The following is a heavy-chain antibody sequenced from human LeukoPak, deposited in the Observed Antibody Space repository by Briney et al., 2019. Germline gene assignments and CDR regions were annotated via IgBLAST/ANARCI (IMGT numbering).Heavy chain of an antibody. Sequence: PSETLSLTCNVSGDSISSYYWSWIRQPAGKALEWIGRIHPSGSVTFNPSLKSRVTISIDKSMDQVSLRLTSVTAADTAMYYCARDFYGGYTSGFYFDSWDQGTLVTVSS. CDR1: GDSISSYY. D-gene: IGHD5-18*01. CDR3: ARDFYGGYTSGFYFDS. CDR2: IHPSGSV. J-gene: IGHJ4*02. V-gene: IGHV4-4*07.